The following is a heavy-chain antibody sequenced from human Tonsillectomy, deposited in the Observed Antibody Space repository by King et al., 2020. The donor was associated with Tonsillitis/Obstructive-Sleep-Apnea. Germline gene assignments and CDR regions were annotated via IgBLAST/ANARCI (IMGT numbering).Heavy chain of an antibody. Sequence: VQLVESGGGLVQPGGSLRLSCAASGFTFSSYAMSLVRQAPGKGLEWVSAISGSGGSTCYADSVKGRFTISRDNSKNMLYLQMNSLRAEDTAVHYCAKDRGGGATVPFDYWGQGTLVTVSS. D-gene: IGHD1-26*01. V-gene: IGHV3-23*04. CDR1: GFTFSSYA. J-gene: IGHJ4*02. CDR2: ISGSGGST. CDR3: AKDRGGGATVPFDY.